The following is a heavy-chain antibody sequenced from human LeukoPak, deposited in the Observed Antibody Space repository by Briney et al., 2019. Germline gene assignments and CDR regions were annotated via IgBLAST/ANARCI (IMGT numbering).Heavy chain of an antibody. Sequence: GESLRLSCAASGFSFSTYNMNWVLQAPGKGLEWVAVISGSGTSTYYADSVKGRCIISRGNSKNAVSLQVNRLRGEDTAVYYCVRSNGNYLYWYFDLWGRGTRVTVSS. D-gene: IGHD4-11*01. CDR3: VRSNGNYLYWYFDL. V-gene: IGHV3-23*01. J-gene: IGHJ2*01. CDR2: ISGSGTST. CDR1: GFSFSTYN.